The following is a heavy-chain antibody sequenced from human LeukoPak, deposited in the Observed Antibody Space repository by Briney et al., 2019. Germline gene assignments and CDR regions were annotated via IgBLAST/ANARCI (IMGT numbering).Heavy chain of an antibody. D-gene: IGHD3-10*01. Sequence: ETLSLTCAVYGGSFSGYYWSWIRQPPGKGLEWVSAISGSGGSTYYADSVKGRFTISRDNSKNTLYLQMNSLRARDTAVYYCAKHSTGVECWGRGTLVTVSS. CDR1: GGSFSGYY. V-gene: IGHV3-23*01. CDR3: AKHSTGVEC. CDR2: ISGSGGST. J-gene: IGHJ2*01.